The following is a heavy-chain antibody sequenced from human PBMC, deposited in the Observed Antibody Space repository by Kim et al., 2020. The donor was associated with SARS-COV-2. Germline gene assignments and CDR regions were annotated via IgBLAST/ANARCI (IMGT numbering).Heavy chain of an antibody. CDR3: ARHDGIVATGFDP. V-gene: IGHV5-51*01. J-gene: IGHJ5*02. D-gene: IGHD5-12*01. Sequence: YSPSCQGQVTISADKSISTAYLQWSSLKASDTAMYYCARHDGIVATGFDPWGQGTLVTVSS.